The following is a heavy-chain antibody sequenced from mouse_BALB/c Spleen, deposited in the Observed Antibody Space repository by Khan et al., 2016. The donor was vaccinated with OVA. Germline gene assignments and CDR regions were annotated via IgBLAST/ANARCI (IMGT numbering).Heavy chain of an antibody. CDR1: GYTFTSYT. J-gene: IGHJ4*01. Sequence: QVQLQQSGAELARPGASVKMSCKASGYTFTSYTMHWVKQRPGQGLEWIGYINPSSGYTNYNQKFKDKATLTADKSSSTAYMQLSSLTSEDSAVYYCARIYDDYDGYYAMDYWGQGTSVTVSS. V-gene: IGHV1-4*01. CDR2: INPSSGYT. CDR3: ARIYDDYDGYYAMDY. D-gene: IGHD2-4*01.